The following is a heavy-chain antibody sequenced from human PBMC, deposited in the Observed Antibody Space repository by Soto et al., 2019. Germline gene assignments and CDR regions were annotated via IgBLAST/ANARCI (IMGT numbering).Heavy chain of an antibody. CDR2: IYYSGST. CDR1: VGSISSYY. V-gene: IGHV4-59*01. J-gene: IGHJ3*02. CDR3: ARDKDGGQRGDALDI. Sequence: SETLALTCTVSVGSISSYYWSWIRQPPGKGLEWIGYIYYSGSTNYNPSLKSRVTISVDTSKNQFSLKLSSVTAADTAVYYCARDKDGGQRGDALDIWGHGTMVTVS. D-gene: IGHD2-15*01.